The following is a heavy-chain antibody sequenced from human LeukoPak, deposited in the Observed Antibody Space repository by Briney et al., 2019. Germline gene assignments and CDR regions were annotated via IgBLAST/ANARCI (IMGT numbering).Heavy chain of an antibody. CDR3: ARDYGDYPYWYFDP. CDR1: GGSISSGGYY. J-gene: IGHJ2*01. CDR2: IYYSGST. D-gene: IGHD4-17*01. V-gene: IGHV4-31*03. Sequence: PSQTLSLTCTVSGGSISSGGYYWSWIRQHPGKGLEWIGYIYYSGSTYYNPSLKSRVTISVDTSKNQLSLKLRSVTAADTAVYYCARDYGDYPYWYFDPWGRGTLVTVSS.